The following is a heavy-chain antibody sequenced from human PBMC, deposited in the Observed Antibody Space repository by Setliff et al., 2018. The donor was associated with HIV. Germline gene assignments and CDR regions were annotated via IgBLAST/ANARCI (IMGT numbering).Heavy chain of an antibody. CDR1: GESFSGYY. J-gene: IGHJ6*01. CDR2: VNHGGSI. V-gene: IGHV4-34*01. D-gene: IGHD3-10*01. Sequence: PSETLSLTCAVYGESFSGYYWNWIRQPPGGGLEWIGEVNHGGSIIYNPSLKSRVTMSIDTSKNQFSLKLSSVTAADTAVYYCARDNSYYYGSGSHYWYGMDVWGQGTTVTVSS. CDR3: ARDNSYYYGSGSHYWYGMDV.